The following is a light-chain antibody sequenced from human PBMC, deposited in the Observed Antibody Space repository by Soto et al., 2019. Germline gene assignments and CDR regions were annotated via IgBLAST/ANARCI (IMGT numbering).Light chain of an antibody. CDR3: SSYRSSSTYV. CDR2: QVT. CDR1: SSDVGSYNY. J-gene: IGLJ1*01. Sequence: QSALTQPASVSGSPGQSITISCTGTSSDVGSYNYVSWHQQHPGQAPKLMIYQVTNRASGVPDRFSASKSGNTDSLTISGLQAGDEADYYCSSYRSSSTYVFGTGTKLTVL. V-gene: IGLV2-14*01.